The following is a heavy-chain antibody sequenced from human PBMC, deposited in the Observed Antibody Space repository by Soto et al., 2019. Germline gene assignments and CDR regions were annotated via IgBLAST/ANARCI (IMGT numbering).Heavy chain of an antibody. Sequence: SETLSLTCTVSGGSISSYYWSWIRQPPGKGLEWIGYIYYSGSTNYNPSLKSRVTISVDTSKNQFSLKLSSVTAADTAVYYCARESAGSGKNNWFDPWGQGTQVTVSS. CDR2: IYYSGST. CDR3: ARESAGSGKNNWFDP. CDR1: GGSISSYY. D-gene: IGHD3-10*01. J-gene: IGHJ5*02. V-gene: IGHV4-59*01.